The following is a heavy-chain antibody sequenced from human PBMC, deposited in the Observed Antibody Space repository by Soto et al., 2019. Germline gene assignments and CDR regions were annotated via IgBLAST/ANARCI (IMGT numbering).Heavy chain of an antibody. CDR1: GYTFTGYY. Sequence: ASVKVSCKASGYTFTGYYMHWVRQAPGQGLEWMGWINPNSGGTNYAQKFQGRVTMTRDTSISTAYMELSRLRSDDTAVYYCARDKAAAPRYYFDYWGQGTPVTVSS. D-gene: IGHD6-13*01. CDR2: INPNSGGT. V-gene: IGHV1-2*02. J-gene: IGHJ4*02. CDR3: ARDKAAAPRYYFDY.